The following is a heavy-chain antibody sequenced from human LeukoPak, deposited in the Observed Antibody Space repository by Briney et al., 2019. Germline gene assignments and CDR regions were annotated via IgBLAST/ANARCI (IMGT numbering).Heavy chain of an antibody. J-gene: IGHJ3*02. D-gene: IGHD6-19*01. CDR3: ARGGPDIPVAGNIGDAFDI. Sequence: SVNVSCKASGGTFSSYAISWVRQAPGQGLEWMGGIIPIFGTANYAQKFQGRVTITADESTSTAYMELSSLKASDTAMFYCARGGPDIPVAGNIGDAFDIWGQGTMVTVSS. CDR1: GGTFSSYA. V-gene: IGHV1-69*13. CDR2: IIPIFGTA.